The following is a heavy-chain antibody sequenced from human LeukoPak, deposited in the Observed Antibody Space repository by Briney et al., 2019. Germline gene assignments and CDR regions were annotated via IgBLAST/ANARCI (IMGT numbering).Heavy chain of an antibody. V-gene: IGHV1-46*01. D-gene: IGHD3-3*01. J-gene: IGHJ6*03. CDR2: INPSGGST. CDR3: ARDHERYYDFWSGYAEDYYMDV. CDR1: GYTFTCHG. Sequence: ASVKVSCKASGYTFTCHGISWVRQAPGQGLEWMGIINPSGGSTSYAQKFQGRVTMTRDTSTSTVYMELSSLRSDDTAVYYCARDHERYYDFWSGYAEDYYMDVWGKGTTVTVSS.